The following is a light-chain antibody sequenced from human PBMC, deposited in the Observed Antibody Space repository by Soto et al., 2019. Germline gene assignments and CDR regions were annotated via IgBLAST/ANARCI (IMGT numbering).Light chain of an antibody. CDR1: QSLSSN. V-gene: IGKV3-15*01. Sequence: MVMTQSPATLSVSPGERATLSGRARQSLSSNLASDQQKPGQAPRLIICGASTRATGIPARFRGSGAGTVCTLTISSLPSEDFAVYYFQHYNNGPPLTCGGGTKVEIK. CDR2: GAS. CDR3: QHYNNGPPLT. J-gene: IGKJ4*01.